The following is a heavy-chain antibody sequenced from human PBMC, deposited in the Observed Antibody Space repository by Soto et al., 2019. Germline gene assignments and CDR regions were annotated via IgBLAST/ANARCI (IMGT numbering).Heavy chain of an antibody. CDR3: ARHSCCSTPNYYFGMDV. J-gene: IGHJ6*02. CDR2: IIPIFGTA. CDR1: GGTFSSYA. V-gene: IGHV1-69*12. Sequence: QVQLVQSGAEVKKPGSSVKVSCKASGGTFSSYAISWVRQAPGQGLEWMGGIIPIFGTANYAQKFQGRVTITADESTSTADMELSSLRSEDTAVYYCARHSCCSTPNYYFGMDVWGQGTTVTVSS. D-gene: IGHD2-15*01.